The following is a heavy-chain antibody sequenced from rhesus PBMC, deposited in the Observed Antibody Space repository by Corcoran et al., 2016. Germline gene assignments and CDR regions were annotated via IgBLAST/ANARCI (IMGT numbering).Heavy chain of an antibody. CDR1: GYTFTSYY. CDR2: INPSNGHT. V-gene: IGHV1S9*01. J-gene: IGHJ4*01. Sequence: QVQLVQSGAEGKKPGASVKLSCKASGYTFTSYYINWGRQAPGHGLEWMGRINPSNGHTDYVQKFQGRVTMTRDTSTSTAYMELNSLRSEDTAVYYCTRGYEYNIYWGQGVLVTVSS. D-gene: IGHD4-23*01. CDR3: TRGYEYNIY.